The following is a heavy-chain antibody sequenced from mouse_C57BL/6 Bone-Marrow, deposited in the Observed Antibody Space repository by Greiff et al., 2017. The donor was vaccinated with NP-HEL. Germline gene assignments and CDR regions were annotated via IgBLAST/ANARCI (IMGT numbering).Heavy chain of an antibody. D-gene: IGHD3-2*02. V-gene: IGHV1-15*01. CDR2: IDPETGGT. Sequence: QVQLKESGAELVRPGASVTLSCKASGYTFTDYEMHWVKQTPVHGLEWIGAIDPETGGTAYNQKFKGKAILTADKSSSTAYMELRSLTSEDSAVYYCTRLTAQVPFAYWGQGTLVTVSA. CDR1: GYTFTDYE. J-gene: IGHJ3*01. CDR3: TRLTAQVPFAY.